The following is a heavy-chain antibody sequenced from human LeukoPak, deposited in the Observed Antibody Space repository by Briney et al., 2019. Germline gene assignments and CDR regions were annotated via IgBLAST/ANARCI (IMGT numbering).Heavy chain of an antibody. D-gene: IGHD3-10*01. Sequence: PSETLSLTCTVSGGSMSSNFWSWIRQPPRKGLEWIGYIFHTGSTNYNPSLKSRVTISVDTSKNQFSLKLSSVTAADTAIYYCARHIRGAYYYFDYWGQGTLVTVSS. V-gene: IGHV4-59*08. J-gene: IGHJ4*02. CDR3: ARHIRGAYYYFDY. CDR2: IFHTGST. CDR1: GGSMSSNF.